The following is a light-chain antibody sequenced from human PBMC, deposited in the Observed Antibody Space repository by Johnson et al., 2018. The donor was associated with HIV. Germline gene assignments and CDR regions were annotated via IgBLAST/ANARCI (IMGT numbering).Light chain of an antibody. J-gene: IGLJ1*01. CDR1: SSNIGSNS. Sequence: HSVLTQPPSVSAAPGQKVTISCSGRSSNIGSNSVSWYQQLPGTAPKLLIYENNERPSGIPDRFSGSKSGTSATLGITGLQTGDEADYYCETWGTGLSAGGVFGTGTKVTVL. V-gene: IGLV1-51*02. CDR3: ETWGTGLSAGGV. CDR2: ENN.